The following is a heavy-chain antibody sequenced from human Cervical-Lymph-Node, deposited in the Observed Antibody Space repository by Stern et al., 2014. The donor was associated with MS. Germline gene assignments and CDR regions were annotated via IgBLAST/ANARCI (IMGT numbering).Heavy chain of an antibody. CDR3: TNFDLHY. Sequence: QVTLKESGPTLVKPTQTLTLTCTFSGFSLTTSGVGVGWIRQPPGKALEWLAFIYWDDDKVYSPSLKTRLTITKDTSKNQVVLTVTNMYPVDTATYYCTNFDLHYWGQGTLVTVSS. CDR2: IYWDDDK. J-gene: IGHJ4*02. CDR1: GFSLTTSGVG. V-gene: IGHV2-5*02. D-gene: IGHD3-9*01.